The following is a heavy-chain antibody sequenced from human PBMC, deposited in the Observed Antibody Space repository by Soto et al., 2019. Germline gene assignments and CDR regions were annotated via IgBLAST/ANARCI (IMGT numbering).Heavy chain of an antibody. Sequence: ASVKVSCKASGYTFTSYAMHWLRQAPGQRLEWMGWINAGNGNTKYSQKFQGRVTITRDTSASTAYMELSSLRSEDTAVYYCARARYCSSTSCYIWVLDYWGQGTLVTVSS. CDR2: INAGNGNT. V-gene: IGHV1-3*01. CDR1: GYTFTSYA. D-gene: IGHD2-2*02. J-gene: IGHJ4*02. CDR3: ARARYCSSTSCYIWVLDY.